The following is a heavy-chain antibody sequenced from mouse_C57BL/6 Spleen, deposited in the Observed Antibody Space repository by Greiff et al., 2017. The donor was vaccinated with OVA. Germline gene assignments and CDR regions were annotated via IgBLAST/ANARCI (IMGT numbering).Heavy chain of an antibody. CDR1: GFNITDDY. Sequence: VQLQQSGAELVRPGASVKLSCTASGFNITDDYMTWVKQRPEQGLEWIGWIDPENGDTEYAPKFQGKATMTADTSSNTAYLQLSSLTSEDTAVYYCTDRHSVGLAYWGQGTLVTVSA. J-gene: IGHJ3*01. CDR2: IDPENGDT. CDR3: TDRHSVGLAY. V-gene: IGHV14-4*01.